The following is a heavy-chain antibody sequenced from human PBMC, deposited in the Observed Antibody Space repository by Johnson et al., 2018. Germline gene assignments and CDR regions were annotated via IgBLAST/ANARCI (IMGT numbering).Heavy chain of an antibody. CDR3: EKDRNSSGDFYYMEV. D-gene: IGHD6-25*01. V-gene: IGHV3-33*03. CDR1: GFTFRSFG. J-gene: IGHJ6*03. Sequence: VQLVESGGGVVQPGRSLRLSCVVSGFTFRSFGMNWVRQAPGKGLEWVAAVGSMTYYAHSVTGRFTISRDHSKNTVFLQMNSLSAEDPAVYYCEKDRNSSGDFYYMEVWGKGTTVTVSS. CDR2: VGSMT.